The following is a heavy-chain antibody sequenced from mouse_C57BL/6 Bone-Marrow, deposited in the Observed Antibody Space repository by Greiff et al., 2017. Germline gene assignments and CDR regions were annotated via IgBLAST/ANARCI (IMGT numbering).Heavy chain of an antibody. D-gene: IGHD1-1*01. CDR2: INPGSGGT. CDR3: AAYGFYAMDS. Sequence: QVQLKQSGAELVRPGTSVKVSCKASGYAFTNYLIEWVKQRPGQGLEWIGVINPGSGGTNYNEKFKGKATLTADKSSSTAYMQLSSLTSEDSAVYFCAAYGFYAMDSWGQGTSVTVSS. J-gene: IGHJ4*01. V-gene: IGHV1-54*01. CDR1: GYAFTNYL.